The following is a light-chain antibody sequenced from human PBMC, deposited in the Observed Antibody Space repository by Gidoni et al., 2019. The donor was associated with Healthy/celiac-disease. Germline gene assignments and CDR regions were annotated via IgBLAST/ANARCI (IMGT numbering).Light chain of an antibody. CDR3: MQALQTPLT. CDR2: LGS. Sequence: EIVLTQSPLSLPVTPGEPASISCRSSQCLLHRNGYNYLDWYLQKPGQSPQLLIYLGSNRASGVPDRFSGSGSGTDFTLKISRVEAEDVGVYYCMQALQTPLTFGGGTKVEIK. V-gene: IGKV2-28*01. CDR1: QCLLHRNGYNY. J-gene: IGKJ4*01.